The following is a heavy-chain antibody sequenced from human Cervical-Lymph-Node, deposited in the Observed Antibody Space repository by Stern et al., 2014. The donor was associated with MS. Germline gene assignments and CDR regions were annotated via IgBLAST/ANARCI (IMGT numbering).Heavy chain of an antibody. CDR3: ARGLSTSGMDV. Sequence: VQLVESGGGLVQPGGSLRLSCVASGLTFSSYWMHWVRQVPGKGLVWVSRINSDGRRTSYADSVKGRFSISRDNAKNTLYLQMNSLRAEDTAVYYCARGLSTSGMDVWGQGTTVTVSS. V-gene: IGHV3-74*02. CDR2: INSDGRRT. CDR1: GLTFSSYW. D-gene: IGHD2/OR15-2a*01. J-gene: IGHJ6*02.